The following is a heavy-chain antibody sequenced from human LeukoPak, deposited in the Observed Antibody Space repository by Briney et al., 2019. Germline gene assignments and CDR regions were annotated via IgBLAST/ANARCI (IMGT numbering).Heavy chain of an antibody. D-gene: IGHD6-6*01. J-gene: IGHJ4*02. Sequence: GGSLRLSCAASGFTVSNNYMSWVRQAPGKGLEWASVIYSGGXTXXXDSVKGXFTISRDTSKNTLSLQMNSLRAEDTAVYYCASLSLGHYWGQGTLVTVSS. CDR1: GFTVSNNY. CDR3: ASLSLGHY. V-gene: IGHV3-53*01. CDR2: IYSGGXT.